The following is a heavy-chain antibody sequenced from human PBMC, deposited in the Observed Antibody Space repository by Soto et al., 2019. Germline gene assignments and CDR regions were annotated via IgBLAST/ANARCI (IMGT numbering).Heavy chain of an antibody. V-gene: IGHV1-69*02. D-gene: IGHD2-2*01. CDR1: GGTFSSYT. J-gene: IGHJ4*02. CDR2: IIPILGIT. CDR3: ARGGKYCSSTTCYAHFDN. Sequence: QVQLVQSGAEVKKPGSSVKVPCKASGGTFSSYTISWVRQAPGQGLEWMGRIIPILGITNYAQKFQGRVTITADKSTSTAYMELSSLRSEDTAVYYCARGGKYCSSTTCYAHFDNWGQGTLVTVSS.